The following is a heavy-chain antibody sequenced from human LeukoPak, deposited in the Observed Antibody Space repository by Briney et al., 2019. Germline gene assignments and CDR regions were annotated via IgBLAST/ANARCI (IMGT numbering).Heavy chain of an antibody. J-gene: IGHJ6*03. CDR1: GGSFSGYY. V-gene: IGHV4-34*01. CDR3: ARGLYYYGSGSYYPSTYYYYYMDV. D-gene: IGHD3-10*01. Sequence: PSETLSLTCAVYGGSFSGYYWSWIRQPPGKGLEWIGEINHSGSTNYNPSLKSRVTISVDTSKNQFSLKLSSVTAADTAVYYCARGLYYYGSGSYYPSTYYYYYMDVWGKGTTVTVSS. CDR2: INHSGST.